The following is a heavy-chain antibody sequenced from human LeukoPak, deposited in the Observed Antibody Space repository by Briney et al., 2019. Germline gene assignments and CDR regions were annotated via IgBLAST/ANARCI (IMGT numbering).Heavy chain of an antibody. J-gene: IGHJ3*02. CDR1: GGSFSRYY. V-gene: IGHV4-34*01. CDR3: ARGWSSGPADDAFDI. Sequence: SETLSLTCAVYGGSFSRYYWSWIRQPPGKGLEWIGEINHSGSTNYNPSLKSRVTISVDTSKNQFSLKLSSVTAADTAVYYCARGWSSGPADDAFDIWGQGTMVTVSS. CDR2: INHSGST. D-gene: IGHD3-22*01.